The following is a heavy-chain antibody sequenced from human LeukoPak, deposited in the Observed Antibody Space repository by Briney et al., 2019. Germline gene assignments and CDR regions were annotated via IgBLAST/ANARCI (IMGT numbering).Heavy chain of an antibody. CDR3: ARSKDILTGYCFDY. CDR2: IYYSGST. CDR1: GGSISSSSYY. V-gene: IGHV4-39*07. J-gene: IGHJ4*02. D-gene: IGHD3-9*01. Sequence: SETLSLTCTVSGGSISSSSYYWGWIRQPPGKGLEWIGSIYYSGSTNYNPSLKSRVTISVDTSKNQFSLKLSSVTAADTAVYYCARSKDILTGYCFDYWCQGTLVTVSS.